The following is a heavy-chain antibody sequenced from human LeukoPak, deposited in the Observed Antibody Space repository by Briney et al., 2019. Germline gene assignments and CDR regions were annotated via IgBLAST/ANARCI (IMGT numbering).Heavy chain of an antibody. CDR1: GGSINSYY. J-gene: IGHJ5*02. Sequence: KPSETLSLTCTVSGGSINSYYWSWIRQPPGKGLEWIGNIYYSGSTNHNPSLKSRVSLSVDTSKNRFFRRLSSVTAADTAVYFCARGPANESYIWSGWFDPWGQGTLVTVSS. CDR3: ARGPANESYIWSGWFDP. D-gene: IGHD3-10*01. V-gene: IGHV4-59*01. CDR2: IYYSGST.